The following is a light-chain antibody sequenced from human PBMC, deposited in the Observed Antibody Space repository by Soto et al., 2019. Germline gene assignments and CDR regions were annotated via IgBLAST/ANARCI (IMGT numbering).Light chain of an antibody. V-gene: IGLV1-47*01. CDR2: RNN. CDR1: NSNIGSKY. Sequence: QSVLTQPPSASGTPGQRVTISCSGSNSNIGSKYVYWYQQLPGTAPKLLMYRNNQRPSGVPDRFSGSKSGTSASLAISGLRSEDEADYYCAAWDVSLGGPAFGRGTKLTVL. J-gene: IGLJ2*01. CDR3: AAWDVSLGGPA.